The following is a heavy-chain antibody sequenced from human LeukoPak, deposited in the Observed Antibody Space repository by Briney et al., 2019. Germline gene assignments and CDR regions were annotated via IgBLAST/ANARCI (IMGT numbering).Heavy chain of an antibody. CDR1: GGTFISYA. J-gene: IGHJ4*02. D-gene: IGHD2-2*01. Sequence: SVKVSCKASGGTFISYAISWVGQAPGQGLEWMGGIIPIFGTANYAQKFQGRVTITTDESTSTAYMELSSLRSEDTAVYYCARCGDSTSCYDLDYWGQGTLVTVSS. V-gene: IGHV1-69*05. CDR2: IIPIFGTA. CDR3: ARCGDSTSCYDLDY.